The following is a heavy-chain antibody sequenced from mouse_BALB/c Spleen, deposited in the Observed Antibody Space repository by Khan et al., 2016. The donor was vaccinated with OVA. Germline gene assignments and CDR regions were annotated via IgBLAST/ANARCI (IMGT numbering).Heavy chain of an antibody. V-gene: IGHV1-4*01. CDR1: GYTFTSYT. CDR3: VRDGAYYRNDGWFAY. CDR2: INPSNGYT. J-gene: IGHJ3*01. D-gene: IGHD2-14*01. Sequence: QVRLQQSGAELARPGASVKMSCKASGYTFTSYTIHWIKLRPGQGLEWIGYINPSNGYTNYNQKFKDKATLTADKSSTTAYMQLSSLTSDDSAVYNWVRDGAYYRNDGWFAYWGQGTLVTVSA.